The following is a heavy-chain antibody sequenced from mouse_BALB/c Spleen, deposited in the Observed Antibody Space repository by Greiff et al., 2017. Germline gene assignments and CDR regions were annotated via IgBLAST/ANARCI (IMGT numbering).Heavy chain of an antibody. Sequence: VQLQQSAAELARPGASVKMSCKASGYTFTSYTIHWVKQRPGQGLEWIGYINPSSGYTEYNQKFKDKTTLTADKSSSTAYMQLSSLTSEDSAVYYGARYGNDSRGFAYWGQGTLVTVSA. CDR3: ARYGNDSRGFAY. CDR1: GYTFTSYT. D-gene: IGHD1-1*02. J-gene: IGHJ3*01. CDR2: INPSSGYT. V-gene: IGHV1-4*02.